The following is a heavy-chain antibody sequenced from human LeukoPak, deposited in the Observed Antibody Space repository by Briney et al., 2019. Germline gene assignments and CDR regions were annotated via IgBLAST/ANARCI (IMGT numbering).Heavy chain of an antibody. J-gene: IGHJ4*02. CDR3: ASLLDY. CDR2: ISYDGSNK. CDR1: GFTFSSYW. Sequence: GGSLRLSCAASGFTFSSYWMSWVRQAPGKGLEGVAVISYDGSNKYYADSVKGRFTISRDNSKNTLYLQMNSLRAEDTAVYYCASLLDYWGQGTLVTVSS. V-gene: IGHV3-30*03.